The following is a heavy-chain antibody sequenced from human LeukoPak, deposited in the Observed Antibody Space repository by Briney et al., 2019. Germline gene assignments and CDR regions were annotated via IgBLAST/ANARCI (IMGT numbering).Heavy chain of an antibody. Sequence: SQTLSLTCTVSGGSISSGNYYWSWIRQPAGKGLEWIVHIFSSGNTNYNPSLKSRVTMSIDTSKNQFSLKLTSVTAADTAVYYCARGGYSHGYQGYYFDYWGQGTLVTVSS. D-gene: IGHD5-18*01. CDR3: ARGGYSHGYQGYYFDY. CDR1: GGSISSGNYY. CDR2: IFSSGNT. J-gene: IGHJ4*02. V-gene: IGHV4-61*09.